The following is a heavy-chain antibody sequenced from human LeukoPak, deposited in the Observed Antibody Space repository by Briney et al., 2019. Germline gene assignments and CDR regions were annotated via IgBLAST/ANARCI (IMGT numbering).Heavy chain of an antibody. CDR3: ARGESGRDYDFWSGYFWPFWFDP. D-gene: IGHD3-3*01. CDR1: GGSFSGYY. Sequence: SETLSLTCAVYGGSFSGYYWSWIRQPPGKGLEWIGEINHSGNTNYNPSLKSRVTISVDTSKNQFSLKLSSVTAADTAVYYCARGESGRDYDFWSGYFWPFWFDPWGQGTLVTVSS. J-gene: IGHJ5*02. CDR2: INHSGNT. V-gene: IGHV4-34*01.